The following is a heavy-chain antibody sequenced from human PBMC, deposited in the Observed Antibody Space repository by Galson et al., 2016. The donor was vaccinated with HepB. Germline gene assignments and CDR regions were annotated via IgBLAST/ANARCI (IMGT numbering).Heavy chain of an antibody. CDR1: GFTFSTYA. CDR2: ISNSGSYT. D-gene: IGHD3-10*01. CDR3: ASSNKLRYYYGSEHWYFDL. J-gene: IGHJ2*01. Sequence: SLRLSCAASGFTFSTYAMSWIRQSPGKRLEWVSYISNSGSYTKYADSVKGRFTISRDNAKNSLYLQMNSLRAEDTAVYYCASSNKLRYYYGSEHWYFDLWGRGTLVAVSS. V-gene: IGHV3-11*03.